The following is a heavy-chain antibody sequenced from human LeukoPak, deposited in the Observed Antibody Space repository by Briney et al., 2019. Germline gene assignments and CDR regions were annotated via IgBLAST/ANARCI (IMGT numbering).Heavy chain of an antibody. V-gene: IGHV3-23*01. CDR3: AKGGWRTGDGMNV. J-gene: IGHJ6*02. CDR1: GFTFSSYT. CDR2: LSGSGGGT. Sequence: PGGSLRLSCAASGFTFSSYTQNWVRQAPGKGLEWVSALSGSGGGTYYADSVKGRFTIPRDNSKNTLYLQMNSLRVDDTAVYYCAKGGWRTGDGMNVWGQGATVTVSS. D-gene: IGHD6-19*01.